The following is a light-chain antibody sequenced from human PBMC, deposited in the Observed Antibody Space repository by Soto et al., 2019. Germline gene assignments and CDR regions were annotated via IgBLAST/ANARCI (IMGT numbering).Light chain of an antibody. CDR2: GAS. V-gene: IGKV3-20*01. J-gene: IGKJ1*01. CDR3: QQYGCSPWT. Sequence: EVVLTQSPGTLSLSLGERATITCRASEIVSSNYLAWYQQKPGQAPKLLIYGASTRATGIPDRFSGSGSGTDFTLTISRLESEDFAVYYCQQYGCSPWTFGQGTKVDI. CDR1: EIVSSNY.